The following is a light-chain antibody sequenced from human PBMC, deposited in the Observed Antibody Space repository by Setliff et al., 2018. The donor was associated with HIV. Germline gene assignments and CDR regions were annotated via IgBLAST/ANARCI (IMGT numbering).Light chain of an antibody. CDR1: SSDAGGFNY. CDR2: DVS. CDR3: SSYTSSSTLI. J-gene: IGLJ1*01. Sequence: QSALTQPASVSGSPGQSITISCTGTSSDAGGFNYVSWYQQHPGKAPKLMIYDVSNRPSGVSNRFSGTKSGNTASLTISGLQAEDEADYYCSSYTSSSTLIFGTGTKVT. V-gene: IGLV2-14*03.